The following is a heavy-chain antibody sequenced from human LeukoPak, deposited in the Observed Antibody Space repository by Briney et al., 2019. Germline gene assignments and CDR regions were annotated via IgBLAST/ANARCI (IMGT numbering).Heavy chain of an antibody. V-gene: IGHV3-30-3*01. CDR2: ISYDGSNK. Sequence: GRSLRLSCAASGFTFSSYAMHWVRQAPGKGLEWVAVISYDGSNKYYADSAKGRFTISRDNSKNTLYLQMNSLRAEDTAVYYCARGSGYFQHWGQGTLVTVSS. CDR3: ARGSGYFQH. CDR1: GFTFSSYA. J-gene: IGHJ1*01.